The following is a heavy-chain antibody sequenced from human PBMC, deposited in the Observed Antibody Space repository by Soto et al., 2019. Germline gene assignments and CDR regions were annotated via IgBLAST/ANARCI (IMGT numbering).Heavy chain of an antibody. CDR2: ISGSGGST. CDR1: GFTFSSYV. D-gene: IGHD3-10*02. Sequence: EVQLLESGGGLVQPGGCLRLSCAASGFTFSSYVMSWVRQAPGKGLEWVSGISGSGGSTYYADSVKGRFTISRDNSKNTLYLQMNSLRAEDTAVYYCAKEHTSAFAVHYMDVWVKGTTVTVSS. V-gene: IGHV3-23*01. CDR3: AKEHTSAFAVHYMDV. J-gene: IGHJ6*03.